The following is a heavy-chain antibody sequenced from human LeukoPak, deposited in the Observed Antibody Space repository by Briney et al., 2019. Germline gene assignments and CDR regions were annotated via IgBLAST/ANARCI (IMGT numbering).Heavy chain of an antibody. CDR2: ISSSSSSYI. V-gene: IGHV3-21*01. CDR3: ARGEADFWSGSDGMDV. CDR1: GFTFSSYS. J-gene: IGHJ6*02. D-gene: IGHD3-3*01. Sequence: GGSLRFSCAASGFTFSSYSMNWVRQAPGKGLEWVSSISSSSSSYIYYADSVKGRFTISRDNAKNSLYLQMNSLRAEDTAVYYCARGEADFWSGSDGMDVWGQGTTVTVSS.